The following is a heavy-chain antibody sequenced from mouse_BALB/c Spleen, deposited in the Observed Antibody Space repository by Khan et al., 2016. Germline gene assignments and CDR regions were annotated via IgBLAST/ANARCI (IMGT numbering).Heavy chain of an antibody. Sequence: EVQLQESGPSLVKSSQTLSLTCSVTGDSITSGYWNWIRKFPGNKLEYMGYISYSGSNYSTPFLKSRLSITRVTSTNQYNLQLNSVTTEDTATYYCAGYDGYYFDYWGQGTTLTVSS. J-gene: IGHJ2*01. CDR3: AGYDGYYFDY. CDR1: GDSITSGY. V-gene: IGHV3-8*02. CDR2: ISYSGSN. D-gene: IGHD2-3*01.